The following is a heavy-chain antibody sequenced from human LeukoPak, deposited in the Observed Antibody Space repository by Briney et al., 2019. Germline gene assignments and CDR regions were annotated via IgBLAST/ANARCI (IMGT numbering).Heavy chain of an antibody. CDR2: INHSGST. V-gene: IGHV4-34*01. Sequence: PSETLSLTCAVYGGSFSGYYWSWIRQPPGKGLEWIGEINHSGSTNYNPSLKSRVTISVDTSKNQFSLKLSSVTAADTAVYYCARGRVDTAMVTLSAFDIWGQGTMVTASS. D-gene: IGHD5-18*01. J-gene: IGHJ3*02. CDR3: ARGRVDTAMVTLSAFDI. CDR1: GGSFSGYY.